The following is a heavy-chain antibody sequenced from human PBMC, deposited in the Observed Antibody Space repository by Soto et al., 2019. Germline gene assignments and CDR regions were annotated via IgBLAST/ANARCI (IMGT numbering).Heavy chain of an antibody. CDR3: ARQGLGIAAAGAYYFDY. Sequence: QLQLQESGPGLVKPSETLSLTCTVSGGSISSSSYYWGWIRQPPGKGLEWIGSIYYSGSTYYNPSLKSRVTISVDTSKNQFSLKLSSVTAADTAVYYCARQGLGIAAAGAYYFDYWGQGTLVTASS. V-gene: IGHV4-39*01. CDR2: IYYSGST. CDR1: GGSISSSSYY. J-gene: IGHJ4*02. D-gene: IGHD6-13*01.